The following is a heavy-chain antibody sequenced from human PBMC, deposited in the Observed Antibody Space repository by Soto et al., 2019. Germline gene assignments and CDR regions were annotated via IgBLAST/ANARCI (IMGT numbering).Heavy chain of an antibody. V-gene: IGHV1-8*01. CDR1: GYTSTDFD. Sequence: QEQLVQSGAEVKKPGASVKVSCKVSGYTSTDFDINWVRQATGQGLEWLGWMNPPTGNTGFAQKCQGRVTMTWNTSIVTAYLELSSLRSEVTAVYYCAKKSGTLFDPWGQGTLVTVSS. CDR2: MNPPTGNT. J-gene: IGHJ5*02. CDR3: AKKSGTLFDP. D-gene: IGHD1-1*01.